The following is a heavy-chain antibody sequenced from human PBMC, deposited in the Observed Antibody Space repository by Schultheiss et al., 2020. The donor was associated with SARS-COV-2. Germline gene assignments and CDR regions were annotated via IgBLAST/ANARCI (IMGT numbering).Heavy chain of an antibody. CDR2: IIPIFGTA. D-gene: IGHD5-18*01. Sequence: SVKVSCKASGYTFTSYGISWVRQAPGQGLEWMGGIIPIFGTANYAQKFQGRVTMTEDTSTDTGYMELSSLRSEDTAVYYCAKADTAMAQGKLPNWFDPWGQGTLVTVSS. V-gene: IGHV1-69*06. J-gene: IGHJ5*02. CDR1: GYTFTSYG. CDR3: AKADTAMAQGKLPNWFDP.